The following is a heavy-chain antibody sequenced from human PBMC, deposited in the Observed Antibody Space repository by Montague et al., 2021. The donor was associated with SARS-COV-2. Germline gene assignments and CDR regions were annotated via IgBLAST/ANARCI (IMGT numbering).Heavy chain of an antibody. V-gene: IGHV4-34*01. CDR3: ARGSSILWWWPFDY. Sequence: SETLSLTCTVSGGSFSGYYWSWIRQPPGKGLEWIGEINHSGSTXXXPSXXXRVAISVDTSKNQFSLKLSSVTAADTAVYYCARGSSILWWWPFDYWGQGTLVTVSS. D-gene: IGHD2-21*01. J-gene: IGHJ4*02. CDR1: GGSFSGYY. CDR2: INHSGST.